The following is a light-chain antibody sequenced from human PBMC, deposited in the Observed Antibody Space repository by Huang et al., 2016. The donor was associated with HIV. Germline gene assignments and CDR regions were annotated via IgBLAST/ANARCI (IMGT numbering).Light chain of an antibody. CDR3: QQSYNTPAT. J-gene: IGKJ2*01. Sequence: DIQMTQSPSSLSASVGDRVTITCRASQTINKYLNWYQQKPGKAPKLLIFAASSLQSGVPSKFSDSGSGTDFTLTISSLQPEDYATYYCQQSYNTPATFGQGTRLEIK. V-gene: IGKV1-39*01. CDR1: QTINKY. CDR2: AAS.